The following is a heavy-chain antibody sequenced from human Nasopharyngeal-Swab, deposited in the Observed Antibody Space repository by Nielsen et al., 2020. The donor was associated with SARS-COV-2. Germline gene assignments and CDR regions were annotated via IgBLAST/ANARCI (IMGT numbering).Heavy chain of an antibody. Sequence: WIRQPPGKGLEWIGYIYYSGSTYYNPSLKSRVTISVDTSKNQFSLKLSSVTAADTAVYYCARNPTAQGHSYYYYYMDVWGKGTTVTVSS. D-gene: IGHD5-18*01. J-gene: IGHJ6*03. CDR3: ARNPTAQGHSYYYYYMDV. CDR2: IYYSGST. V-gene: IGHV4-30-4*01.